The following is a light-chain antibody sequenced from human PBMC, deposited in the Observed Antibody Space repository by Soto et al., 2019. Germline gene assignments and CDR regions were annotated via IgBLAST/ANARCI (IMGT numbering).Light chain of an antibody. CDR3: SSYTGSSTLEV. J-gene: IGLJ1*01. CDR2: GNR. CDR1: NSNLGAGYD. Sequence: QSVLTQPPSVSGAPGQRVTISCTGNNSNLGAGYDVHWYQQLPGAAPKLVIFGNRNRPSGVPERFSGSKSGTSASLAITGLQAEDEADYYCSSYTGSSTLEVFGSGTKVTVL. V-gene: IGLV1-40*01.